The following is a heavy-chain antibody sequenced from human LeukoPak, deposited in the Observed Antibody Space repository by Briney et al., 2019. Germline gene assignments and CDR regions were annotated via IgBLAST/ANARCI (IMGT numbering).Heavy chain of an antibody. CDR2: IYTSGST. CDR1: GGSISSGSYY. Sequence: SQTLSLTCTVSGGSISSGSYYWSWIRQPAGQGLEWIGRIYTSGSTNYNPSLKSRVTISVDTSKNQFSLKLSSVTAADTAVYYCARASLAARNAFDIWGQGTMVTVSS. J-gene: IGHJ3*02. V-gene: IGHV4-61*02. D-gene: IGHD6-6*01. CDR3: ARASLAARNAFDI.